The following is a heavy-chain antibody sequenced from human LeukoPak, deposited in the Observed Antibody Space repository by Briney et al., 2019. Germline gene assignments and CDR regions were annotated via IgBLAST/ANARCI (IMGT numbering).Heavy chain of an antibody. CDR1: GFTFSSYW. CDR2: ISGSDGST. Sequence: GGSLRLSCAASGFTFSSYWMHWVRQASGKGLECVSVISGSDGSTYYADSVKGRFTISRDNSKNTLYLQMNSLRAEDTAVFYCAKPRGEEWLVGLYDAFDIWGQGTMVTVSS. D-gene: IGHD6-19*01. V-gene: IGHV3-23*01. CDR3: AKPRGEEWLVGLYDAFDI. J-gene: IGHJ3*02.